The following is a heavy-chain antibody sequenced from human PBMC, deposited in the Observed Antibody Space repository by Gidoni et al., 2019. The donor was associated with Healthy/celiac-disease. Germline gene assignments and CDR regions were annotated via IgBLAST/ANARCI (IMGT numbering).Heavy chain of an antibody. J-gene: IGHJ5*02. D-gene: IGHD1-26*01. V-gene: IGHV1-69*01. CDR2: INPIFGTA. Sequence: QVQLVQSGAEVKKPGSSVNVSCTASGGPFSSYAISWVRQDPGQGLEWMGGINPIFGTANYAQKYQGRVTITADESTSTAYMELSSRRSEDTAVYYCASRVGVTTYNWFDPWGQGTLVTVSS. CDR1: GGPFSSYA. CDR3: ASRVGVTTYNWFDP.